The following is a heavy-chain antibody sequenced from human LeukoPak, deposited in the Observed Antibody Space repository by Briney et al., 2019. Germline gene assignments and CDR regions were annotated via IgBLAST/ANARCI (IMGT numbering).Heavy chain of an antibody. Sequence: GGSLRLSCAPSGFTFSSYAMSWVRQAPGKGLEWVSAISGSGGSTYYADSVKGRFTISRDNSKNTLYLQVNSLRTEDTAVYYCAKGKPRIAASRFQYFDYWGQGTLVTVSS. CDR2: ISGSGGST. CDR3: AKGKPRIAASRFQYFDY. J-gene: IGHJ4*02. CDR1: GFTFSSYA. V-gene: IGHV3-23*01. D-gene: IGHD6-13*01.